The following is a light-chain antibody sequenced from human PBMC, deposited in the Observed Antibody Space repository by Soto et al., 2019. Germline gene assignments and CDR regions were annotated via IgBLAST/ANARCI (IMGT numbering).Light chain of an antibody. CDR2: EVS. J-gene: IGLJ3*02. Sequence: QSFLAQPASVSGSRGQSMTISCTGTSSNVGSYNFVSWYRQYPGKAPELIIYEVSQRPSTFFNRFSGSKSGNTASLTVSGLQSDDEADYYCCSYAGNNTLVFGGGTKVTVL. CDR1: SSNVGSYNF. CDR3: CSYAGNNTLV. V-gene: IGLV2-23*02.